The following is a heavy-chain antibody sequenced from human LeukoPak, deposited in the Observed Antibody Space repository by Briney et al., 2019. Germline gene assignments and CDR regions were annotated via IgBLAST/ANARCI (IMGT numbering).Heavy chain of an antibody. Sequence: SGALSLTCAVSGGSISSSNWWSWVRQPPGKGLEWIGEIYHSGSTNYNPSLKSRVTISVDKSKNQFSLKLSSVTAADTAVYYCARDLGAGAGETLDYWGQGTLVTVSS. CDR2: IYHSGST. CDR3: ARDLGAGAGETLDY. J-gene: IGHJ4*02. CDR1: GGSISSSNW. D-gene: IGHD1-26*01. V-gene: IGHV4-4*02.